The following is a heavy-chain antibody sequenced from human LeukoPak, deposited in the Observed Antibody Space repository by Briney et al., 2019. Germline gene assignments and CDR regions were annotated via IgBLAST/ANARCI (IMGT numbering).Heavy chain of an antibody. CDR2: YTASP. V-gene: IGHV4-30-4*01. CDR1: GGSIRSGDYY. D-gene: IGHD3-10*01. Sequence: SETLSLTCTVSGGSIRSGDYYWSWIRQPPGKGLEWIGYTASPYHNPSLKSRLSISIDTSKNQISLKLDSVTASDTAVYFWARSTNYDASGSYYFDSWGQGILVTVTS. J-gene: IGHJ4*02. CDR3: ARSTNYDASGSYYFDS.